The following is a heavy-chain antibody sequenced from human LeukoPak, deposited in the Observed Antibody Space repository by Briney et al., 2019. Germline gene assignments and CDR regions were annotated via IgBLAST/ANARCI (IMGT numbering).Heavy chain of an antibody. Sequence: GGSLRLSCAASGFTFSTYAMHWVRQAPGKGLEWVALISYDGNNKYYADSVKGRFSISRDNSKNTLFLQMNSLRVDDTAVYYCAGSIGYCSNGVCAEGLRYWGQGTLVTVSS. D-gene: IGHD2-8*01. CDR2: ISYDGNNK. J-gene: IGHJ4*02. CDR1: GFTFSTYA. V-gene: IGHV3-30*01. CDR3: AGSIGYCSNGVCAEGLRY.